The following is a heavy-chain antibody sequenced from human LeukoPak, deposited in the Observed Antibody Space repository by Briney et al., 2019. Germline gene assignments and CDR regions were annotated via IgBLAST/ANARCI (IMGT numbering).Heavy chain of an antibody. J-gene: IGHJ5*02. V-gene: IGHV1-69*13. CDR2: IIPIFGTA. CDR3: ASGRQDIVVVPAATDNWFDP. CDR1: GGTFSSYA. Sequence: SVKVSCKASGGTFSSYAISWVRQAPGQGLEWMGGIIPIFGTANYAQKFQGRVTITADESTSTAYMELSSLGSEDTAVYYCASGRQDIVVVPAATDNWFDPWGQGTLVTVSS. D-gene: IGHD2-2*01.